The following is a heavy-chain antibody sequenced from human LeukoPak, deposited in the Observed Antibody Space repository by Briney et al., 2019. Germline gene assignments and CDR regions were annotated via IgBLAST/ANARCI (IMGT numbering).Heavy chain of an antibody. Sequence: GASVNVSCKASGYTLTGHYLHWVRQAPGQGLEWMGWINPNTGATAYAQRFQGRVTLTRDTSISTAYMDLSRLRPDDTAVYYCASVGVVADYGLDVWGQGTTVTVSS. CDR2: INPNTGAT. CDR3: ASVGVVADYGLDV. D-gene: IGHD2-15*01. CDR1: GYTLTGHY. J-gene: IGHJ6*02. V-gene: IGHV1-2*02.